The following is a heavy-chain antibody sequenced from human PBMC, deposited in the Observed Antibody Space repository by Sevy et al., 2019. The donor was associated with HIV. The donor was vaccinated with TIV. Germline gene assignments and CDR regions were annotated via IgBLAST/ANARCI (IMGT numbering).Heavy chain of an antibody. CDR3: GKEGGGEGGDH. D-gene: IGHD2-21*01. V-gene: IGHV3-30*02. CDR1: GFSFSSYG. CDR2: IQYDGSNK. J-gene: IGHJ4*02. Sequence: GGSLRLSCAASGFSFSSYGMHWVRQAPGKGLEWMSYIQYDGSNKDYADSVKGRFTISRDNSKNTLYLQMNSLRVEDTAVFYCGKEGGGEGGDHWGQGTLVTASS.